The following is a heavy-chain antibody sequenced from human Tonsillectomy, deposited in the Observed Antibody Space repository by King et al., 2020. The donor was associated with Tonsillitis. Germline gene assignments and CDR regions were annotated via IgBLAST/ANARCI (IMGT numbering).Heavy chain of an antibody. V-gene: IGHV3-30*02. D-gene: IGHD4-17*01. CDR3: AICGLRSTVNPFDY. CDR2: IRYDGSNK. CDR1: GFTFSNYG. J-gene: IGHJ4*02. Sequence: VQLVESGGGVVQPGGSLRLSCAASGFTFSNYGMHWVRQAPGKGLEWVAFIRYDGSNKYYAASVKGRFTISRDNSKNTLYLQMNSLRAEDTAVYYCAICGLRSTVNPFDYWGQGTLVTVSS.